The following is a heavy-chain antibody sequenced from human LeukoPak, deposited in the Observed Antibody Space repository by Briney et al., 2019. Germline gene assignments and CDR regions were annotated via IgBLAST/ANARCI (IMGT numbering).Heavy chain of an antibody. CDR2: ISSSGSTI. Sequence: GGSLRLSCAASGFTFSDYYMSWIRQAPGKGLEWVSYISSSGSTIYYADSVKGRFTISRDNAKNSLYPQMNSLRAEDTAVYYCARFPLCSGGSCYSRYFDYWGQGTLVTVSS. D-gene: IGHD2-15*01. V-gene: IGHV3-11*01. CDR1: GFTFSDYY. J-gene: IGHJ4*02. CDR3: ARFPLCSGGSCYSRYFDY.